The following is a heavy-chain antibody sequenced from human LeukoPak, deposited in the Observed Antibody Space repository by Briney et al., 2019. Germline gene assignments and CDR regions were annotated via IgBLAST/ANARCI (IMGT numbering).Heavy chain of an antibody. Sequence: PGGSLRLSCAASGFTFSSYAMHWVRQAPGKGLEWVAVISYDGSNRYYADSVKGRFTISRDNSKNTLYPQMNSLRAEDTAVYYCARDPTYYYDSSGYYPFDYWGQGTLVTVSS. CDR2: ISYDGSNR. V-gene: IGHV3-30-3*01. CDR1: GFTFSSYA. D-gene: IGHD3-22*01. CDR3: ARDPTYYYDSSGYYPFDY. J-gene: IGHJ4*02.